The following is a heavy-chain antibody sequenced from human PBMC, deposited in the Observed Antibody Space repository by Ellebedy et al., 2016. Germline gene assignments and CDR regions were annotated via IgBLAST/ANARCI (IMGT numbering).Heavy chain of an antibody. Sequence: ASVKVSXXASGYTFTDYYLHWVRLAPGQGLEWMTWMNPNSGDTNYAQNFRGRVTMTSDTSTRTAYMELSSLRYDDTAVYSCARGSIVGGHVQGAHDIWGQGTMVSVSS. V-gene: IGHV1-2*02. J-gene: IGHJ3*02. D-gene: IGHD1-26*01. CDR1: GYTFTDYY. CDR3: ARGSIVGGHVQGAHDI. CDR2: MNPNSGDT.